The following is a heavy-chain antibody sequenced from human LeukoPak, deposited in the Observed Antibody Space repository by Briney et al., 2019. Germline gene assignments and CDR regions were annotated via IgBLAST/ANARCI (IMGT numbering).Heavy chain of an antibody. CDR3: ARDRGGYSNLDAFDI. D-gene: IGHD4-11*01. V-gene: IGHV1-69*05. CDR2: IIPIFGTA. Sequence: ASVKVSRKASGGTFSSYAISWVRQAPGQGLEWMGGIIPIFGTANYAQKFQGRVTSTTDESTSTAYMELSSLRSEDTAVYYCARDRGGYSNLDAFDIWGQGTMVTVSS. CDR1: GGTFSSYA. J-gene: IGHJ3*02.